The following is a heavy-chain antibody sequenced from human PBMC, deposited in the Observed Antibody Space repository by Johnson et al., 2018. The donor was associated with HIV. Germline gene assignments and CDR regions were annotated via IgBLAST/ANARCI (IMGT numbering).Heavy chain of an antibody. CDR3: TRVSSTSWALDI. CDR2: IYSGGDT. CDR1: GFIVRSNY. Sequence: EMLLVESGGDLVQPGGSLRLSCAASGFIVRSNYMNWVRQAPGKGLEWVSVIYSGGDTYYSDSVMGRFTISRDTSKNTLYLQMNSLRGDDTAVYYCTRVSSTSWALDIWGQGTLVTVSS. V-gene: IGHV3-66*01. D-gene: IGHD2-15*01. J-gene: IGHJ3*02.